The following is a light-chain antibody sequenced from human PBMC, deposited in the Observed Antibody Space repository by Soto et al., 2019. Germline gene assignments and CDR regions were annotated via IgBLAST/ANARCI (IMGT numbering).Light chain of an antibody. CDR2: DAS. J-gene: IGKJ3*01. CDR1: QGIGNS. V-gene: IGKV1-27*01. Sequence: DIQMTQSPSSLSASVGDRVTITCRASQGIGNSLAWYQQRPGKVPNLLIFDASTLHSGVPSRFSGSGSGTDFTLTISSLQPEDVATYSCQKYNTAHPPFTFGPGTKVEIK. CDR3: QKYNTAHPPFT.